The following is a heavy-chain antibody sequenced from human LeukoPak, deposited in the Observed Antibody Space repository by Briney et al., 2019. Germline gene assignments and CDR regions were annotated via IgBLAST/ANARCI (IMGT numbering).Heavy chain of an antibody. V-gene: IGHV7-4-1*02. D-gene: IGHD6-6*01. CDR2: INTNTGNP. CDR3: ARDRFLANFGIAARPQFDY. J-gene: IGHJ4*02. CDR1: GYTFTSYA. Sequence: ASVKVSCKASGYTFTSYAMNWVRQAPGQGLEWMGWINTNTGNPTYAQGFTGRFVFSLDTSVSTAYLQISSLKAEDTAVYYCARDRFLANFGIAARPQFDYWGQGTLVTVSS.